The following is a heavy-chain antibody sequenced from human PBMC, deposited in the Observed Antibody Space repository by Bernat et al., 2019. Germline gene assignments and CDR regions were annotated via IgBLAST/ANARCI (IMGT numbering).Heavy chain of an antibody. Sequence: EVQLVESGGGLVQPGGSLILSCAASRFTFSNYSMNWVRQAPGKGLEWVSYISSSSSTIYYADSVKGRFTVSRDNAKNSLYLQMNSLRAEDTAVYYCARELWLGIEAVGVDYWGQGTLVTVSS. D-gene: IGHD1-26*01. CDR1: RFTFSNYS. V-gene: IGHV3-48*01. CDR3: ARELWLGIEAVGVDY. CDR2: ISSSSSTI. J-gene: IGHJ4*02.